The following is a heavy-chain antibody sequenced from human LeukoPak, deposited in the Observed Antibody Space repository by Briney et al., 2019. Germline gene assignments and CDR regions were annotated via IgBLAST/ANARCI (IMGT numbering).Heavy chain of an antibody. CDR1: GASISSYY. CDR3: ARGRGRFDP. V-gene: IGHV4-4*09. J-gene: IGHJ5*02. CDR2: IDTSGST. Sequence: SETLSLTCTVSGASISSYYWSWIRQPPEKGLEWIGYIDTSGSTNYNPSLQSRVTISVDTSNNQFSLKLSSVTAADTAVYYCARGRGRFDPWGQGTLVTVSS.